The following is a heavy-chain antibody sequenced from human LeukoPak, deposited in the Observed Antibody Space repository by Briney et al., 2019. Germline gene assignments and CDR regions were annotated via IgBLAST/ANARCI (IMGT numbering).Heavy chain of an antibody. Sequence: SQTLSLTCTVSGGXISSGDYYWSWIRQSPGKGLEWIGYIYYSGTTYYNPSLKSRVTISLDTSKNQFSLKLSSVTAADTAVYYCARDPTTVTTSSFDIWGQGTMVTVSS. CDR3: ARDPTTVTTSSFDI. V-gene: IGHV4-30-4*01. D-gene: IGHD4-17*01. CDR2: IYYSGTT. CDR1: GGXISSGDYY. J-gene: IGHJ3*02.